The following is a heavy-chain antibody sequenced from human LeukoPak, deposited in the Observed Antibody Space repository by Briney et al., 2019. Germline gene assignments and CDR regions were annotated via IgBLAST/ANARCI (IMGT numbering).Heavy chain of an antibody. CDR3: ASHKRLYSYGRYFDY. CDR2: IYYSGST. V-gene: IGHV4-39*01. Sequence: SETLSLTCAVYGGSFSSYYWGWIRQPPGKGLEWIGSIYYSGSTYYNPSLKSRVTISVDTSKNQFSLKLSSVTAADTAVYYCASHKRLYSYGRYFDYWGQGTLVTVSS. CDR1: GGSFSSYY. D-gene: IGHD5-18*01. J-gene: IGHJ4*02.